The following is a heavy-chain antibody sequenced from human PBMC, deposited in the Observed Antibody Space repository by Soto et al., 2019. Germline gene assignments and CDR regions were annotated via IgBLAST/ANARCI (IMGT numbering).Heavy chain of an antibody. CDR3: AKRSDSSSSFGAFDI. CDR2: ISGSGGST. J-gene: IGHJ3*02. Sequence: GGSLRLSCAASGFTFSSYAMSWVRQAPGKGLEWVSTISGSGGSTYYADSVKGRFTISRDNSKNTLYLQMNSLRAEDTAVYYCAKRSDSSSSFGAFDIWGQGTMVTVSS. CDR1: GFTFSSYA. V-gene: IGHV3-23*01. D-gene: IGHD6-6*01.